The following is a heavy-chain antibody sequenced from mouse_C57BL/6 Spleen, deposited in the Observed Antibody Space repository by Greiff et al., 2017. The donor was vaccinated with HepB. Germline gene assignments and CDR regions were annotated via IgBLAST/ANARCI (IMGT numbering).Heavy chain of an antibody. CDR2: ISSGGSYT. Sequence: EVQRVESGGDLVKPGGSLKLSCAASGFTFSSYGMSWVRQTPDKRLEWVATISSGGSYTYYPDSVKARFTISRDNAKNTLYLQMSSLKSEDTAMYYCARRPYYDYPWFAYWGQGTLVTVSA. D-gene: IGHD2-4*01. CDR1: GFTFSSYG. CDR3: ARRPYYDYPWFAY. V-gene: IGHV5-6*01. J-gene: IGHJ3*01.